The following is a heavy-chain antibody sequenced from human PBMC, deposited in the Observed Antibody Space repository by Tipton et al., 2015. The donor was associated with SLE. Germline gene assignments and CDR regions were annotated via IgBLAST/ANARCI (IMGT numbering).Heavy chain of an antibody. J-gene: IGHJ3*02. CDR3: AREGGWGAFDI. CDR1: GGSISSYY. D-gene: IGHD6-19*01. CDR2: IYYSGST. Sequence: TLSLTCTVSGGSISSYYWSWIRQPPGKGLEWIGYIYYSGSTNYNPSLKSRVTISVDTFKNQFSLKLTSVTAADTAVYYCAREGGWGAFDIWGQGTMVTVSS. V-gene: IGHV4-59*01.